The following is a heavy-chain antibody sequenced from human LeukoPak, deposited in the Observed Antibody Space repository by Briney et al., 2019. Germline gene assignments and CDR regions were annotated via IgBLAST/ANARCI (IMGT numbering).Heavy chain of an antibody. Sequence: ASVKGSCKASGYTFTSYAMNWVRQAPGQGLEWMVWINTNTGNPTYAQGFTGRFVFSLDTSVSTAYLQISSLKAEDTAVYYCARDHYLSLLGLRAFDIWGQGTMVTVSS. CDR3: ARDHYLSLLGLRAFDI. V-gene: IGHV7-4-1*02. CDR1: GYTFTSYA. CDR2: INTNTGNP. D-gene: IGHD7-27*01. J-gene: IGHJ3*02.